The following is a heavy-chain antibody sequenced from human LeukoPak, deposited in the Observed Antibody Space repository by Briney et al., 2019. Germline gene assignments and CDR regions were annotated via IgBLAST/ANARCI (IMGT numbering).Heavy chain of an antibody. V-gene: IGHV3-23*01. CDR2: ISGSGGST. Sequence: PGGSLRLSCAASGFTFRSYAMSWVRQAPGKGLEWVSAISGSGGSTYYADSVEGRFTISRDNSKNTLYLQMNSLRAEDTAVYYCAKTRHDISILDSWGQGTLVTVSS. CDR1: GFTFRSYA. J-gene: IGHJ4*02. D-gene: IGHD6-6*01. CDR3: AKTRHDISILDS.